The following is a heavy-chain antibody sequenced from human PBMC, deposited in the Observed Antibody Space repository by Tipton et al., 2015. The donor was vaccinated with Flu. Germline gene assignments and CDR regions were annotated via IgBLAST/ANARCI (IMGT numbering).Heavy chain of an antibody. Sequence: TLSLTCSVSGYSINSDSFWGWIRQPPGKGLEWIGTINANWDTYYNPSLKSRVTTSVDTSRSQISLRLRAVTAADTAVYYCVGAPNYYFFDWWGQGILVTVSS. D-gene: IGHD1-7*01. V-gene: IGHV4-38-2*01. CDR1: GYSINSDSF. CDR2: INANWDT. CDR3: VGAPNYYFFDW. J-gene: IGHJ4*02.